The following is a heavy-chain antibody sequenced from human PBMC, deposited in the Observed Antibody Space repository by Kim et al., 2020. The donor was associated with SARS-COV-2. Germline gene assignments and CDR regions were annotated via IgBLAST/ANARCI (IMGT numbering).Heavy chain of an antibody. V-gene: IGHV3-21*06. J-gene: IGHJ4*02. CDR3: ARVKLIGSAVVNFFEY. Sequence: SVKGRFTISRDNAKNSLYLQMNSLRAEDTAVYYCARVKLIGSAVVNFFEYWGQGTLVTVSS. D-gene: IGHD2-15*01.